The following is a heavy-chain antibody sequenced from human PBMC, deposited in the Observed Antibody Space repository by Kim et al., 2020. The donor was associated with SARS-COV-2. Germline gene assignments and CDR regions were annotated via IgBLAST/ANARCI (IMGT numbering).Heavy chain of an antibody. CDR2: IYYSGST. CDR3: ARQGGVNEDYYDMDI. CDR1: GGSISTSRNY. J-gene: IGHJ6*01. D-gene: IGHD1-1*01. Sequence: SETLSLTCTVSGGSISTSRNYWGWIRQPPGKGLEWIGAIYYSGSTYYNPSLKSRVSISVDTSKNQFSLNLRSVTAADTALYYCARQGGVNEDYYDMDIWG. V-gene: IGHV4-39*01.